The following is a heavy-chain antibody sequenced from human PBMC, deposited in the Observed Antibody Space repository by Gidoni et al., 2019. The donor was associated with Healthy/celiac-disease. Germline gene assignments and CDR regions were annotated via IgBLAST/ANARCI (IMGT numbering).Heavy chain of an antibody. CDR2: INPNSGGT. CDR3: ARDLNYDFWSGYYIPHWYFDL. D-gene: IGHD3-3*01. CDR1: GYTFTGYY. J-gene: IGHJ2*01. V-gene: IGHV1-2*06. Sequence: QVQLVQSGAEVKKPGASVKVSCTASGYTFTGYYIPWVRQAPGQGLEWMGRINPNSGGTNYAQKFQGRVTMTRDTSISTAYMELSRLRSDDTAVYYCARDLNYDFWSGYYIPHWYFDLWGRGTLVTVSS.